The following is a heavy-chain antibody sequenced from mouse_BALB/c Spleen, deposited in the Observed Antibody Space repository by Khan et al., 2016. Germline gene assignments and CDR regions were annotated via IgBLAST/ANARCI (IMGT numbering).Heavy chain of an antibody. Sequence: QVQLQQSAVELAGPGASVKMSCRASGYTFTANTLHWITQRPGQGLEWIGYIVPSSGYTDYNQNFKDKTTLTADKSSNTAYMQLNSLTSEDSAVYYCVREVIITAIFDYWGQGTTLTVSS. CDR2: IVPSSGYT. CDR1: GYTFTANT. CDR3: VREVIITAIFDY. V-gene: IGHV1-4*02. J-gene: IGHJ2*01. D-gene: IGHD1-2*01.